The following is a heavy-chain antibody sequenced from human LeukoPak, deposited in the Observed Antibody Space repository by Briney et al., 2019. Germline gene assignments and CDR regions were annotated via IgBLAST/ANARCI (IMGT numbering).Heavy chain of an antibody. CDR2: IYDSGST. Sequence: SETLSLTCTVSGGSISSYYWSWTRQPPGKGLEWIGYIYDSGSTNYNPSLKSRVTISVDTSKNQFSLKLSSVTAADTAVYYCASSSGIRHLGYWGQGTLVTVSS. D-gene: IGHD3-10*01. CDR1: GGSISSYY. J-gene: IGHJ4*02. V-gene: IGHV4-59*01. CDR3: ASSSGIRHLGY.